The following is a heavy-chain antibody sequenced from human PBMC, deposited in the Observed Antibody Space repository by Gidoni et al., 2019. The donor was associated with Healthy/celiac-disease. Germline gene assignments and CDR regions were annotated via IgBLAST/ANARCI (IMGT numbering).Heavy chain of an antibody. CDR3: ARDTPYCGGDCYLDY. V-gene: IGHV3-11*01. D-gene: IGHD2-21*02. CDR1: GVTVRDYY. Sequence: QVQLVESGGGLVKPGGSLRLTCAVSGVTVRDYYMSWIRQAPGQGLEWVSYISSSGSTIYYADSVKGRFTISRDNAQNSLYLPMNSLRAEDTAVYYCARDTPYCGGDCYLDYWGQGTWSPSPQ. CDR2: ISSSGSTI. J-gene: IGHJ4*02.